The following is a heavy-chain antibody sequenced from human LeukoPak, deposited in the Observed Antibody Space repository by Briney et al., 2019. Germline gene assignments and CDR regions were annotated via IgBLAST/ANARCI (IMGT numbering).Heavy chain of an antibody. V-gene: IGHV3-53*01. CDR2: IHTSGDT. J-gene: IGHJ5*02. Sequence: GGSLRLSCAASGFTFTNAWMSWVRQAPGKGPERVSAIHTSGDTCYADSVKGRFTISRDTSKNTLYLQINSLRVEDTAVYYCIVFGDSNHWGQGTLVTVSS. CDR1: GFTFTNAW. D-gene: IGHD4-17*01. CDR3: IVFGDSNH.